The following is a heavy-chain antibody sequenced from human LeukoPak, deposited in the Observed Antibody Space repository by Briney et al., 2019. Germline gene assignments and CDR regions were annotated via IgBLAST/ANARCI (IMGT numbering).Heavy chain of an antibody. J-gene: IGHJ5*02. CDR3: AKGLVSSSTRWFDG. CDR2: INPSGST. D-gene: IGHD2-2*01. V-gene: IGHV4-34*01. CDR1: DGSFSTSY. Sequence: SDTLSLTCAAYDGSFSTSYRSCIRQPPHKGLEWIGEINPSGSTKYNPSLKSRVTTSADTSKNQLSLRLSSVTAADTAVYYCAKGLVSSSTRWFDGWGQGTLVTVSS.